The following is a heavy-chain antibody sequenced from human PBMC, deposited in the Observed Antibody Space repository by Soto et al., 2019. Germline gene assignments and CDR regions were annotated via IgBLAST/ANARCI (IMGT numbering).Heavy chain of an antibody. D-gene: IGHD3-10*01. J-gene: IGHJ6*02. V-gene: IGHV3-21*01. Sequence: GESLKISCAASGFTFSSYSMNWVRQAPGKGLEWVSSISSSSSYIYYADSVKGRFTISRDNAKNSLYLQMNSLRAEDTAVYYCARGPVGPGDYYYYGMDVWGQGTTVTVSS. CDR2: ISSSSSYI. CDR3: ARGPVGPGDYYYYGMDV. CDR1: GFTFSSYS.